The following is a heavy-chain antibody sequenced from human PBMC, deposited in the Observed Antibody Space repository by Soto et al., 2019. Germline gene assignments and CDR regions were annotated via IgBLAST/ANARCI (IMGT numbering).Heavy chain of an antibody. Sequence: GGSLRLSCAASGFPFSSYAMHLVRQAPGKGLEWVAVISYDGSNTYYADSVKGRFTISRDNSKNTRYRQINSLRPEHTAVYYCASGPSSSCYEYGMDVWAQGTTVTVSS. CDR3: ASGPSSSCYEYGMDV. D-gene: IGHD6-13*01. J-gene: IGHJ6*02. CDR2: ISYDGSNT. CDR1: GFPFSSYA. V-gene: IGHV3-30-3*01.